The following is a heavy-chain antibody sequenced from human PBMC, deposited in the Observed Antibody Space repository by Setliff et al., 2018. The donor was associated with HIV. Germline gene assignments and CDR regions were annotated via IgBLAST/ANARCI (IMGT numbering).Heavy chain of an antibody. CDR3: SRHCAGDCMPV. CDR1: GGSISSGGYY. J-gene: IGHJ4*02. V-gene: IGHV4-61*08. CDR2: IYTSGTT. Sequence: PSETLSLTCTVSGGSISSGGYYWSWIRQHPGKGLEWIGYIYTSGTTNYNPSLKRRVTISVDTSKNQFSLKLSSVTVADTAVYYCSRHCAGDCMPVWGQGTLVTVSS. D-gene: IGHD2-21*02.